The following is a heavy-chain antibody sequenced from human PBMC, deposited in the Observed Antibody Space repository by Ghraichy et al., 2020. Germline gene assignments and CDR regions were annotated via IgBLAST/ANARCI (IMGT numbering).Heavy chain of an antibody. J-gene: IGHJ6*02. CDR2: INNDGSAT. Sequence: GGSLRLSCVASGFTFSSYWMHWVRQSPGKGLVWVARINNDGSATDYADSVKGRFTISRDNAKNTLELQMNTLEAADTVVYYCARAFAARFYGMDVWGQGTTVAVSS. CDR1: GFTFSSYW. CDR3: ARAFAARFYGMDV. V-gene: IGHV3-74*01. D-gene: IGHD2-15*01.